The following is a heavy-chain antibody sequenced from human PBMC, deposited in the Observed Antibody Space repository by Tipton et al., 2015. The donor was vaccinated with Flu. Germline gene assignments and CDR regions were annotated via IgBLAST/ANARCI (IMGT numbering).Heavy chain of an antibody. CDR1: GFTFSSYA. CDR2: ISYDGSNK. D-gene: IGHD5-12*01. V-gene: IGHV3-30*04. Sequence: QLVQSGGGVVQPGRSLRLSCAASGFTFSSYAMHWVRQAPGKGLEWVAVISYDGSNKYYADSVKGRFTISRDNSKNTLYLQMNSLRAEDTAVYYCAKDHPWIDYWGQGTLVTVSS. J-gene: IGHJ4*02. CDR3: AKDHPWIDY.